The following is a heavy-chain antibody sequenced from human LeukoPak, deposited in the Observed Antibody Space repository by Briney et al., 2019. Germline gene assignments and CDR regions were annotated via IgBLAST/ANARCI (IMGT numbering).Heavy chain of an antibody. V-gene: IGHV3-21*06. CDR1: GFTFSNYY. CDR2: ISGTSSYI. D-gene: IGHD7-27*01. Sequence: GGSLRLSCAASGFTFSNYYMDWVRQAPGKGLEWISSISGTSSYIFYADSLKGRFIVSRDNAENSLFLQMNSLRAEDTAVYYCGRAGDYWGQGTLVTVSS. J-gene: IGHJ4*02. CDR3: GRAGDY.